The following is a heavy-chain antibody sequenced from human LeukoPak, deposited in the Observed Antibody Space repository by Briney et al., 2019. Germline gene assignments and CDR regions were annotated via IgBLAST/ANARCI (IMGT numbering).Heavy chain of an antibody. CDR3: AKPGEHYDFWSGYYPDY. J-gene: IGHJ4*02. V-gene: IGHV3-30*02. CDR1: GFTFSNYA. Sequence: GGSLRLSCEVSGFTFSNYAMQWLRQTPGKGLEWVAFIRSDGTHIHYLDSVKDRFIISRDNSKNTLYLQMNSLRAEDTAVYYCAKPGEHYDFWSGYYPDYWGQGTLVTVSS. CDR2: IRSDGTHI. D-gene: IGHD3-3*01.